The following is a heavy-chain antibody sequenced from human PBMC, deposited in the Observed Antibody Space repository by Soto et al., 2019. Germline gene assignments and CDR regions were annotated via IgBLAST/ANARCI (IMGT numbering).Heavy chain of an antibody. CDR2: VFHSGAT. CDR3: ASGNSHIWGNYDESFGV. D-gene: IGHD3-16*01. V-gene: IGHV4-4*02. Sequence: QVQLQESGPGLVKPSETLSLTCAVSGGSISSNNYWTWVRQPPGKGLEWIGEVFHSGATKYNPSLKSRVTIFADTSKNEISLNLRSVTAADTAVYYCASGNSHIWGNYDESFGVWSQGTLVTVSS. J-gene: IGHJ3*01. CDR1: GGSISSNNY.